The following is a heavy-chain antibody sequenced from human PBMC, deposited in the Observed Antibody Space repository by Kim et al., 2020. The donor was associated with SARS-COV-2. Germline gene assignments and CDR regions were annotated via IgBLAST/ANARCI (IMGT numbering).Heavy chain of an antibody. CDR2: IYYSGST. V-gene: IGHV4-59*01. J-gene: IGHJ6*03. CDR1: GGSISSYY. D-gene: IGHD3-22*01. CDR3: ARVMIVGSYYYYYMDV. Sequence: SETLSLTCTVSGGSISSYYWSWIRQPPGKGLEWIGYIYYSGSTNYNPSLKSRVTISVDTSKNQFSLKLSSVTAADTAVYYCARVMIVGSYYYYYMDVWGKGTTVTVSS.